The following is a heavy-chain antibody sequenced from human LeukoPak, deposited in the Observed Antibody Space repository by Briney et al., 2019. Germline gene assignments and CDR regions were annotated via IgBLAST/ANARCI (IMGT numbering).Heavy chain of an antibody. Sequence: ASVKVSCKASGYTFTSFDINWVRQATGQGLEWMEWMNPNSGNTGYAQKFQGRVTMTRDTSINTAYLELSSLRSEDTAMYYCARTCSGTSCADFDYWGQGTLVTVSS. V-gene: IGHV1-8*01. CDR2: MNPNSGNT. J-gene: IGHJ4*02. CDR3: ARTCSGTSCADFDY. CDR1: GYTFTSFD. D-gene: IGHD2-2*01.